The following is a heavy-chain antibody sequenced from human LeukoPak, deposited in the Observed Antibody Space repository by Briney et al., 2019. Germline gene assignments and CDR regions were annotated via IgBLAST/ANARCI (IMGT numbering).Heavy chain of an antibody. J-gene: IGHJ4*02. V-gene: IGHV6-1*01. D-gene: IGHD3-3*02. CDR2: TYYRPRWYN. CDR3: ARDLDDQSPFLDS. CDR1: GDSVSSNSAA. Sequence: SQTLSLTCAISGDSVSSNSAAWNWIRQSPSRGLEWLGRTYYRPRWYNDYAISVISRITINADTSKNQFSLHLTSVTPEDTAVYYCARDLDDQSPFLDSWGQGTLVTVSS.